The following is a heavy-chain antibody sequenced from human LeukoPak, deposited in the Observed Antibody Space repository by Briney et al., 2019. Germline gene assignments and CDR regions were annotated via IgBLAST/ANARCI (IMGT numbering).Heavy chain of an antibody. Sequence: GGSLRLSCAASGFTFSSYAMSWVRQAPGKGLEWVSAISGSGGSTYYADSVKGRFTISRDNSKNTLYLRMNSLRAEDTAVYYCANAYYYDSSALGYWGQGTLVTVSS. CDR1: GFTFSSYA. CDR2: ISGSGGST. CDR3: ANAYYYDSSALGY. J-gene: IGHJ4*02. D-gene: IGHD3-22*01. V-gene: IGHV3-23*01.